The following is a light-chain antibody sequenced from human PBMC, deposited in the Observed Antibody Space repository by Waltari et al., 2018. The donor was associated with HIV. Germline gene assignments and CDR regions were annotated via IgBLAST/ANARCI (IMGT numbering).Light chain of an antibody. J-gene: IGKJ4*01. Sequence: DLQMTQSPSSLSASIGDTVIIPCRASQDISNSISWFQQQPGKVPKLLVHGAFILQRGVPSRFSGSGSGTDYTLTITGLQAEDFATYFCQQYYGVPLTFGGGTRVDIK. CDR2: GAF. V-gene: IGKV1-NL1*01. CDR3: QQYYGVPLT. CDR1: QDISNS.